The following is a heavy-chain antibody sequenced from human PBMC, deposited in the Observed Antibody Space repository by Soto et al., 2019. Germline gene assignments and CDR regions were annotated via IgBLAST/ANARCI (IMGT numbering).Heavy chain of an antibody. CDR1: GGSVSSGSYY. CDR3: ARVSAGYSSSWYVRKTYYYYGMDV. J-gene: IGHJ6*02. Sequence: SETLSLTCTVSGGSVSSGSYYWSWIRQPPGKGLEWIGYIYYSGSTNYNPSLKSRVTISVDTSKNQFSLKLSSVTAADTAVYYCARVSAGYSSSWYVRKTYYYYGMDVWGQGTTVTVSS. D-gene: IGHD6-13*01. CDR2: IYYSGST. V-gene: IGHV4-61*01.